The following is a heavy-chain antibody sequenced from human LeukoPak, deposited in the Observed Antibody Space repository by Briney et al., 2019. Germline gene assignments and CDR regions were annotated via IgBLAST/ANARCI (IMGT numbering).Heavy chain of an antibody. D-gene: IGHD3-22*01. J-gene: IGHJ3*02. Sequence: ASVKVSCKASGYTFTSYYMHWVRQAPGQGLEWMGIINPSGGSTSYAQKFQGRVTMTRDTSTSTVYMELSSLRSEDTAVYYCASPGRNYYDSSGYYYALDIWGQGTMVTVSS. V-gene: IGHV1-46*01. CDR2: INPSGGST. CDR3: ASPGRNYYDSSGYYYALDI. CDR1: GYTFTSYY.